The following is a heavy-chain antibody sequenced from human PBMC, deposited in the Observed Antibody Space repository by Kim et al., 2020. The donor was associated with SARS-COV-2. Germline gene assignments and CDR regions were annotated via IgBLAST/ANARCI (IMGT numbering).Heavy chain of an antibody. Sequence: SETLSLTCTVSGGSISSGGYYWSWIRQHPGKGLEWIGYIYYSGSTYYNPSLKSRVTISVDTSKNQFSLKLSSVTAADTAVYYCARLAERDGYNQRYFDYWGQGTLVTVSS. CDR3: ARLAERDGYNQRYFDY. D-gene: IGHD5-12*01. V-gene: IGHV4-31*03. CDR2: IYYSGST. CDR1: GGSISSGGYY. J-gene: IGHJ4*02.